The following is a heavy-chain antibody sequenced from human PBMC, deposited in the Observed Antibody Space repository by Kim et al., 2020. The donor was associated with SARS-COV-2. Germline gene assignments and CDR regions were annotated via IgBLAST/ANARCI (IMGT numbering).Heavy chain of an antibody. J-gene: IGHJ3*02. CDR3: ARDWGSGYDYAFDI. Sequence: GGSLRLSCAASGFTFSSYAMHWVRQAPGKGLEWVAVISYDGSNKYYADSVKGRFTISRDNSKNTLYLQMNSLRAEDTTVYYCARDWGSGYDYAFDIWGQGTMVTVSS. CDR1: GFTFSSYA. D-gene: IGHD5-12*01. V-gene: IGHV3-30*04. CDR2: ISYDGSNK.